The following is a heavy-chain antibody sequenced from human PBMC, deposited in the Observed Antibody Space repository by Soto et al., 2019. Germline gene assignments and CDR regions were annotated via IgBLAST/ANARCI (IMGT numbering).Heavy chain of an antibody. J-gene: IGHJ4*02. CDR1: GGSISSSGYY. V-gene: IGHV4-39*01. D-gene: IGHD3-22*01. Sequence: PSETLSLTCTVSGGSISSSGYYWAWIRQPPGKGLEWIGSIYYSGSTYYNPSLKSRVTISVDTSKNQFSLKLSSVTAADTAVYYCAIHTVFYYESSGYYFDYWGQGTLVTVSP. CDR3: AIHTVFYYESSGYYFDY. CDR2: IYYSGST.